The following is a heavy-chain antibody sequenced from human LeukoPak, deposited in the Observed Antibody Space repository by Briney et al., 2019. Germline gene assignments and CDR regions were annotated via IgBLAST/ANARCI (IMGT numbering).Heavy chain of an antibody. J-gene: IGHJ4*02. V-gene: IGHV3-66*01. CDR3: ARGGIAIPFDY. CDR1: GFTFSDHY. Sequence: TGGSLRLSCAASGFTFSDHYMSWIRQAPGKGLEWVSVIYSGGSTYYADSVKGRFTVSRDNSKNTLYLQMNSLRAEDTAVYYCARGGIAIPFDYWGQGTLVTVSS. CDR2: IYSGGST. D-gene: IGHD6-13*01.